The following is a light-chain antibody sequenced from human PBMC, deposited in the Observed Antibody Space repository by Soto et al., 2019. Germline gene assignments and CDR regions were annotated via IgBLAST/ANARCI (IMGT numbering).Light chain of an antibody. CDR1: SSDVGAYNY. CDR3: SSYTNSNTLV. CDR2: DVT. J-gene: IGLJ2*01. Sequence: QSVLTQPASVSGSPGQSITISCTGTSSDVGAYNYVSWYQQHPGKAPKLIIYDVTNRPSGVSVRFSGSKSGYTASLTISGLQAADEADYYCSSYTNSNTLVFGGGTKVTVL. V-gene: IGLV2-14*03.